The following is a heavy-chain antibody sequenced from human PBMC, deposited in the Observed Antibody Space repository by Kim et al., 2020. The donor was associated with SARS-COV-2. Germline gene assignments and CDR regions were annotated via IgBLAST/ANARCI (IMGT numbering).Heavy chain of an antibody. CDR3: VRYSTGYFFDH. CDR1: GASISTSNYY. Sequence: SETLSLTCTVSGASISTSNYYWGWVRQSPGKGLEWIGHSFYTGNTYYNPSLKSRVTIPVDTSKNQFSLILRSVTAADTARYYCVRYSTGYFFDHWGQGTLVTVSS. CDR2: SFYTGNT. J-gene: IGHJ4*02. D-gene: IGHD3-22*01. V-gene: IGHV4-39*07.